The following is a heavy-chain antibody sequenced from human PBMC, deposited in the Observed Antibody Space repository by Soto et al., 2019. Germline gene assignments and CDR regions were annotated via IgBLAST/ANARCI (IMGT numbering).Heavy chain of an antibody. CDR2: IYTSGST. CDR1: GGSISRYY. CDR3: ARDYYDSSAYPGWYFDL. V-gene: IGHV4-4*07. J-gene: IGHJ2*01. Sequence: SETLALTCTVCGGSISRYYWGWIGQPAWEGLEWIGRIYTSGSTNYNPSLKSRVTMSVDTSKNQFSLKLSSVTAADTAVYYCARDYYDSSAYPGWYFDLWGRGTLVTASS. D-gene: IGHD3-22*01.